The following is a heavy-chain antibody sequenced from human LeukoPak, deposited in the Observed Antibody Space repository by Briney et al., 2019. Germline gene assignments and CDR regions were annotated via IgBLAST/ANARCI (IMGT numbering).Heavy chain of an antibody. D-gene: IGHD3-10*01. V-gene: IGHV4-34*01. Sequence: SETLSLTCAVYGGSFSGYYWSWIRQPPGKGLEWIGEINHSGSTNYNPSLKSRVTISVDTSKNQFSLKLSSVTAADTAVYYCARALQNYCGSGRNPSVGNWFDPWGQGTLVTVSS. CDR3: ARALQNYCGSGRNPSVGNWFDP. J-gene: IGHJ5*02. CDR1: GGSFSGYY. CDR2: INHSGST.